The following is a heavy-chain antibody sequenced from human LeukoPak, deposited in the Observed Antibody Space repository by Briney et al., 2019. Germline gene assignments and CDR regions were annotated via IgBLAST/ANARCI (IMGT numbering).Heavy chain of an antibody. CDR1: GFTFSSYA. Sequence: GGSLRLSCAASGFTFSSYAMSWVRQAPGKGLEWVSAISGSGGSTYYADSVKGRFTISRDNSKNTLYLQMNSLRAEDTAVYYCAKGSGAHYDFWSGHRYYYYGMDVWGQGTTVTVSS. D-gene: IGHD3-3*01. V-gene: IGHV3-23*01. CDR2: ISGSGGST. CDR3: AKGSGAHYDFWSGHRYYYYGMDV. J-gene: IGHJ6*02.